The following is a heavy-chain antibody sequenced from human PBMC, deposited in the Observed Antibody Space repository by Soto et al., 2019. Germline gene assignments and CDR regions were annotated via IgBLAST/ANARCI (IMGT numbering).Heavy chain of an antibody. Sequence: SETLSLTCTVSGGSVSSGSYYWSWIRQPPGKGLEWIGYIYYSGSTNYNPSLKSRVTISVDTSKNQFSLKLSSVTAADTAVYYCARARLRYFDWLLSHYGMAVCGQGTTVTVSS. CDR1: GGSVSSGSYY. CDR3: ARARLRYFDWLLSHYGMAV. CDR2: IYYSGST. V-gene: IGHV4-61*01. J-gene: IGHJ6*02. D-gene: IGHD3-9*01.